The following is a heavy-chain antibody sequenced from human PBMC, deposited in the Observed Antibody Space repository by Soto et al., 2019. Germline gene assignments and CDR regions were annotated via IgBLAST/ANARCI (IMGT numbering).Heavy chain of an antibody. V-gene: IGHV4-61*01. CDR1: GGSVSSGSYY. Sequence: SETLSLTCTVSGGSVSSGSYYWSWIRQPPGKGLEWIGYIYYSGSTNYNPSLKSRVTISVDTSKNQFSLKLSSVTAADTAVYYCARDRRAKGRPYGSGSYYTMMDPRYYYYYGMDVWGQGTTVTVSS. CDR3: ARDRRAKGRPYGSGSYYTMMDPRYYYYYGMDV. CDR2: IYYSGST. J-gene: IGHJ6*02. D-gene: IGHD3-10*01.